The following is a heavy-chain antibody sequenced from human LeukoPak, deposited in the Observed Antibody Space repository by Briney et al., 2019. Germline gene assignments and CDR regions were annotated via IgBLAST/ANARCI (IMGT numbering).Heavy chain of an antibody. J-gene: IGHJ4*02. Sequence: ASVKVSYKASGYTFTGYYMHWVRQAPGQGLEWMGWINPNSGGTNYAQKFQGRVTMTRDTSISTAYMELSGLRSDDTAVYYCARLSYCGGDCYFGYFDYWGQGTLVTVSS. V-gene: IGHV1-2*02. CDR2: INPNSGGT. CDR3: ARLSYCGGDCYFGYFDY. CDR1: GYTFTGYY. D-gene: IGHD2-21*02.